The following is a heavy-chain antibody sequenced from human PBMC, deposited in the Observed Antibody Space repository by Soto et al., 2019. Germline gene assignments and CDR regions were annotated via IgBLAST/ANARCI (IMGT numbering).Heavy chain of an antibody. J-gene: IGHJ4*02. CDR3: ARALGWLQLFDY. CDR2: INHSGST. CDR1: GGSFSGYY. Sequence: QVQLQQWGAGLLKPSETLSLTCAVYGGSFSGYYWSWIRQPPGKGLEWIGEINHSGSTNYNPSLKSRVTISVDTAKNQFSLKLSSVTAADTAVYYCARALGWLQLFDYWGQGTLVTVSS. D-gene: IGHD1-1*01. V-gene: IGHV4-34*01.